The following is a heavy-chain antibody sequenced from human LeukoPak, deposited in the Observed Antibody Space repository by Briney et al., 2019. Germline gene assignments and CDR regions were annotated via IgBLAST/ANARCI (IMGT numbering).Heavy chain of an antibody. CDR3: ATFLTGYFDY. CDR1: GASLGDYS. D-gene: IGHD2/OR15-2a*01. Sequence: ASETLSLTCSVSGASLGDYSWSWFRQPPGKRLEWIVNIFYRGSTNYDPSFKSRVSLSMDMSKSQFSLKMTSMTAADTAVYYCATFLTGYFDYWGQGELVIVSS. J-gene: IGHJ4*02. CDR2: IFYRGST. V-gene: IGHV4-59*08.